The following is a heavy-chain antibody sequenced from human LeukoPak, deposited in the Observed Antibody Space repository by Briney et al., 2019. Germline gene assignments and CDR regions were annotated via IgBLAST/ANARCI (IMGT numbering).Heavy chain of an antibody. CDR2: IRSKAYGGTT. Sequence: PGGSLRLSCAASGFTFSSYAMSWFRQAPGKGLEWVGFIRSKAYGGTTEYAASVKGRFTISRDDSKSIAYLQMNSLKTEDTAVYYCTREEGSSGYSPDAFDIWGQGTMVTVSS. CDR3: TREEGSSGYSPDAFDI. CDR1: GFTFSSYA. V-gene: IGHV3-49*03. D-gene: IGHD3-22*01. J-gene: IGHJ3*02.